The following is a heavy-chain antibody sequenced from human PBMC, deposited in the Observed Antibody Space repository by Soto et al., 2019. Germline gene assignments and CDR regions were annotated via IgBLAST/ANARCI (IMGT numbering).Heavy chain of an antibody. V-gene: IGHV1-2*04. Sequence: ASVKVSCKASGYTFTGYFLHWVRQAPGQGLEWMGWINPNSGGTNCAQKFQGWVTLTRDTSISTAYMELTRLRSDDTAVYYCARADYGDYLSSYYFDSWGQGTLVTASS. CDR3: ARADYGDYLSSYYFDS. CDR1: GYTFTGYF. CDR2: INPNSGGT. J-gene: IGHJ4*02. D-gene: IGHD4-17*01.